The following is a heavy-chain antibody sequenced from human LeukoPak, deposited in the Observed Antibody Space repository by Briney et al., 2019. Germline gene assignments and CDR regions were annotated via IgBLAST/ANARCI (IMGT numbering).Heavy chain of an antibody. Sequence: SETLSLTCTVSGGSISSYYWSWIRQPPGKCLEWIGSIHYSGSTHYIPSLKSRLTISADTSKNQFSLKLSSVTAADTAVYYCARDKGHFDVDYWGQGTLVTVSS. CDR2: IHYSGST. V-gene: IGHV4-59*12. CDR3: ARDKGHFDVDY. J-gene: IGHJ4*02. D-gene: IGHD3-9*01. CDR1: GGSISSYY.